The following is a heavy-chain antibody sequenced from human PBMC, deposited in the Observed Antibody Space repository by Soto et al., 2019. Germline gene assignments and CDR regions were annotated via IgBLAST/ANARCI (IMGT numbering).Heavy chain of an antibody. CDR3: AKDSKNNWYDGSFDY. CDR1: GYIDSSYA. J-gene: IGHJ4*02. CDR2: ISGTGGST. D-gene: IGHD1-1*01. Sequence: PAGSLSLSCASSGYIDSSYAMSWVRPAPGLGLEWDTAISGTGGSTYYADSVKGMFSISRDSSKTLLFLQMNTPRTDDTAVSYCAKDSKNNWYDGSFDYWGQGTLVTVSS. V-gene: IGHV3-23*01.